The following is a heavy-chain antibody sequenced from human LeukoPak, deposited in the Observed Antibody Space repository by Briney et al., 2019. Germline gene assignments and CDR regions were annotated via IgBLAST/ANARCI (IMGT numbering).Heavy chain of an antibody. V-gene: IGHV3-48*02. Sequence: GGSLRLSCAASGFTFSSYAMSWVRQTPGKGLEWVSYISSSSGTIYYADSVKGRFTISRDNAKNSLYLQMNSLRDDDTAVYYCARARNFDYWGQGTLVAVSS. CDR1: GFTFSSYA. CDR3: ARARNFDY. CDR2: ISSSSGTI. J-gene: IGHJ4*02.